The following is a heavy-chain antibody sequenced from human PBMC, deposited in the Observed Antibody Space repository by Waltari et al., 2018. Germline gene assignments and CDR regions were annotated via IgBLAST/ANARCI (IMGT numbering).Heavy chain of an antibody. J-gene: IGHJ4*02. CDR3: ARDVAAAGTFDY. Sequence: QLQLQESGPGLVKPSETLFLTCTVSGGSISSSSYYWGWIRQPPGKGLEWIGSIYYSGSTYYNPSLKSRVTISVDTSKNQFSLKLSSVTAADTAVYYCARDVAAAGTFDYWGQGTLVTVSS. CDR1: GGSISSSSYY. CDR2: IYYSGST. V-gene: IGHV4-39*07. D-gene: IGHD6-13*01.